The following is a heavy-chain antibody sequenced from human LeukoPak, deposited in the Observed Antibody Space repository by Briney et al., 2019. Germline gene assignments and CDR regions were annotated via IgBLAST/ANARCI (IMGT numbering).Heavy chain of an antibody. CDR3: ASSRGLGALDY. V-gene: IGHV4-39*07. Sequence: SETLSLTCTVSGASISSSSYYWGWIRQPPGKGLEWIGEINHSGSTNYNPSLKSRVTISVDTSKNQFSLKLSSVTAADTTVYYCASSRGLGALDYWGQGTLVTVSS. D-gene: IGHD1-26*01. CDR1: GASISSSSYY. CDR2: INHSGST. J-gene: IGHJ4*02.